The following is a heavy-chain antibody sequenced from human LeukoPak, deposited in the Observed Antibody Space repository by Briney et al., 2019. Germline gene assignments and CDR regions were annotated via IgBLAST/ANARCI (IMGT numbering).Heavy chain of an antibody. CDR3: ARGPSTYYYDSSGYYDY. Sequence: SETLSLTCAVYGGSFSGYYWSWIRRPPGKGLEWIGEINHSGSTNYNPSLKSRVTLSVDTSKNQFSLKLSSVTAADTAVYYCARGPSTYYYDSSGYYDYWGQGTLVTVSS. J-gene: IGHJ4*02. D-gene: IGHD3-22*01. CDR2: INHSGST. V-gene: IGHV4-34*01. CDR1: GGSFSGYY.